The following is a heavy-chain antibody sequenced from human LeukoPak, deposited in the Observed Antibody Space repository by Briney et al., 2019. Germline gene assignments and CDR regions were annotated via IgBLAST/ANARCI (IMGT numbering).Heavy chain of an antibody. J-gene: IGHJ6*02. Sequence: EGSLRLSCAASGFTFSSYAMHWVRQAPGKGLEWVAVISYDGSNKYYADSVKGRFTISRDNSKNTLYLQMNSLRAEDTAVYYCARDYGDFHYYYYGMDVWGQGTTVTVSS. V-gene: IGHV3-30-3*01. CDR1: GFTFSSYA. CDR2: ISYDGSNK. D-gene: IGHD4-17*01. CDR3: ARDYGDFHYYYYGMDV.